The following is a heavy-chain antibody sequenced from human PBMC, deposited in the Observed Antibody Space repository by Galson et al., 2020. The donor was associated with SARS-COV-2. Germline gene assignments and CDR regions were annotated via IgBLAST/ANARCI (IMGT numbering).Heavy chain of an antibody. J-gene: IGHJ4*02. V-gene: IGHV3-49*03. CDR3: TRGKYSSGYYFDY. CDR1: GFTFGDYG. D-gene: IGHD6-25*01. CDR2: IRSKAYGATT. Sequence: GESLKISCTASGFTFGDYGMSWFRQAPGKGLEWVGFIRSKAYGATTEYAASVKGRFTISRDDSKSIAYLQMNSLKTEDTAVYYCTRGKYSSGYYFDYWGQGTLVTVSS.